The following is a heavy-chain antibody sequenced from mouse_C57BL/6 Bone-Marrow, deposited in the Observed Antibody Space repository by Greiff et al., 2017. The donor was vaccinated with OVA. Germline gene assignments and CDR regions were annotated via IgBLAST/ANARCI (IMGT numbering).Heavy chain of an antibody. CDR2: IDPENGDT. D-gene: IGHD1-1*01. Sequence: EVQLQQSGAELVRPGASVKLSCTASGFNIKDDYMHWVKQRPEQGLEWIGWIDPENGDTEYASKFQGKATITADTSSNTAYLQLSSLTSEDTAVYYGTTYYYSWYFDVWGTGTTVTVSS. CDR3: TTYYYSWYFDV. V-gene: IGHV14-4*01. CDR1: GFNIKDDY. J-gene: IGHJ1*03.